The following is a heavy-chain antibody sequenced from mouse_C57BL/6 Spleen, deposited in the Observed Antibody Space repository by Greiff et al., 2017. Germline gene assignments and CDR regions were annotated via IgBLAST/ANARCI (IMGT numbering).Heavy chain of an antibody. CDR1: GFSFSSYA. Sequence: EVQLVESGGGLVKPGGSLKLSCAASGFSFSSYAMSWVRQTPEKRLEWVATISDGGSYTYYPDNVKGRFTISRDNAKNNLYLQMSHLKSEDTAMYYCAREEGAMDYWGQGPSVTVSS. V-gene: IGHV5-4*01. CDR3: AREEGAMDY. J-gene: IGHJ4*01. CDR2: ISDGGSYT.